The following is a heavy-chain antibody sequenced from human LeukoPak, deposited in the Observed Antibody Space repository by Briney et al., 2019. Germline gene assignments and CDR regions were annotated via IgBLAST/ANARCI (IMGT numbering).Heavy chain of an antibody. CDR3: AREYSASSEGDYFDY. D-gene: IGHD6-13*01. Sequence: TSETLSLTCTVSGASITTYYWTWIRQPPGKGLEWIGYIYHSGSTNYNPSLKSRVTISLDTSRNQFSLRLSSVTAADTAVYFCAREYSASSEGDYFDYWGQGSLVTVSP. CDR2: IYHSGST. J-gene: IGHJ4*02. CDR1: GASITTYY. V-gene: IGHV4-59*01.